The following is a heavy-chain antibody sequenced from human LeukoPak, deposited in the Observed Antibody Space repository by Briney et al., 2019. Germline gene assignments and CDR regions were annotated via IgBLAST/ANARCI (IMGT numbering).Heavy chain of an antibody. J-gene: IGHJ4*02. V-gene: IGHV1-2*02. CDR2: INPNSGGT. D-gene: IGHD3-22*01. CDR1: GYTFTGYY. Sequence: SVNVSCKASGYTFTGYYMRWVRQAPAQGLEWMGWINPNSGGTNYAQKFQGRVTMTRDTSISTAYMELSRLRSDDTAVYYCARESGGYYFDYWGQGTLVTVSS. CDR3: ARESGGYYFDY.